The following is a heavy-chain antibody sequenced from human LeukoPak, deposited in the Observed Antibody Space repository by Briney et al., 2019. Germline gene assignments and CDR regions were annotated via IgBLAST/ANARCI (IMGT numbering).Heavy chain of an antibody. D-gene: IGHD2-2*01. CDR3: AKDGQVVVVPAATFDP. CDR1: GFTFSSYA. V-gene: IGHV3-23*01. Sequence: GGSLRLSCAASGFTFSSYAMSWVRQAPGKGLEWDSAISGSGGSTYYADSVKGRFTISRDNSKNTLYLQMNSLRAEDTAVYYCAKDGQVVVVPAATFDPWGQGTLVTVSS. CDR2: ISGSGGST. J-gene: IGHJ5*02.